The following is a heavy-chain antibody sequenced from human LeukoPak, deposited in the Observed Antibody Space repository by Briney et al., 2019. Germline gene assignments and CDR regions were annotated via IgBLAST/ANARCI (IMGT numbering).Heavy chain of an antibody. D-gene: IGHD3-16*01. V-gene: IGHV3-48*01. CDR1: GFSFSDFS. J-gene: IGHJ6*03. CDR3: ARDPTSAYWSPGGYYYYMDV. CDR2: ITSRSAFT. Sequence: PGGSLRLSCVASGFSFSDFSMNWVRQSPGKGLEWIAYITSRSAFTYFADSVKGRFTVSRDDARNSLYLYLTSVRVDDTAVYYCARDPTSAYWSPGGYYYYMDVWGKGTAVTVSS.